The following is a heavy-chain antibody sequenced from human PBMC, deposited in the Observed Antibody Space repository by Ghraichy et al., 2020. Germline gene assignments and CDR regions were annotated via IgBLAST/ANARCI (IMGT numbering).Heavy chain of an antibody. J-gene: IGHJ4*02. Sequence: GGSLRLSCAASGFTFSRYNMHWVRQAPGKGLEWVAFISSDGSNKYYADSVKGRFTISRDNSKNTLYLQMSSLRTDDTAVYYCARATATHSGSPEGGQGTLATVSA. CDR2: ISSDGSNK. D-gene: IGHD1-26*01. CDR3: ARATATHSGSPE. CDR1: GFTFSRYN. V-gene: IGHV3-30-3*01.